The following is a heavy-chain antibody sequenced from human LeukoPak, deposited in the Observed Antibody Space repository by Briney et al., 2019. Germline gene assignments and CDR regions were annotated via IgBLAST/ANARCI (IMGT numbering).Heavy chain of an antibody. CDR1: VGSISIGGYY. V-gene: IGHV4-31*03. Sequence: SQTLSLTCTVSVGSISIGGYYWSWIRQHPGKGREWIGYIYYIGSTYYNPSLKSRVTISVATSKTQFSVKLSSVTAADRGVYYCARYSEEYSYGHFGYWGQGTLVSVSS. CDR3: ARYSEEYSYGHFGY. CDR2: IYYIGST. D-gene: IGHD5-18*01. J-gene: IGHJ4*02.